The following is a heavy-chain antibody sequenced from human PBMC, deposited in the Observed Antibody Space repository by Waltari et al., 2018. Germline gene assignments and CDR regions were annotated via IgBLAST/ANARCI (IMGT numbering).Heavy chain of an antibody. Sequence: EVQLVESGGGLVQPGGSLRLSCAASGFTFSSYDMTWVRQAPGKGLEWVSYISSSGSTIYYADSVKGRFTISRDNAKNSLYLQMNSLRAEDTAVYYCARSYGDPPFDYWGQGTLVTVSS. CDR1: GFTFSSYD. CDR3: ARSYGDPPFDY. J-gene: IGHJ4*02. CDR2: ISSSGSTI. V-gene: IGHV3-48*03. D-gene: IGHD4-17*01.